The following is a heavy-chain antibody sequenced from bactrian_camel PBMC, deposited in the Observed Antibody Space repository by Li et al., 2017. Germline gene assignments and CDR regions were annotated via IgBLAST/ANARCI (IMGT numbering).Heavy chain of an antibody. CDR3: VIYSDAAGIWGHEYNY. J-gene: IGHJ4*01. Sequence: VQLVESGGGSVQAGASLRLSCAASGYTHSTKCMGWFRQAPGKEREKVASIYTGSGNTYYADSVKGRFTISQDNAKNTAYLQMNSLKSEDTALYYCVIYSDAAGIWGHEYNYWAQGTQVTVS. CDR1: GYTHSTKC. CDR2: IYTGSGNT. D-gene: IGHD4*01. V-gene: IGHV3S54*01.